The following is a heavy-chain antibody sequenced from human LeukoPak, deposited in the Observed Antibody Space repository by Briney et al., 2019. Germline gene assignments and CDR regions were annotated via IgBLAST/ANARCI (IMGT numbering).Heavy chain of an antibody. V-gene: IGHV3-23*01. CDR3: AKGSNFYASGSHFDV. D-gene: IGHD3-10*01. CDR1: GFTFSNYV. Sequence: PGGSLRLSCVASGFTFSNYVMYWVRQVPGKGLEGVLGIIGTSSYTYSADFVKGRFTISRDNSMNTLWLQMNSLRVEDTAVYYCAKGSNFYASGSHFDVWGQGTLVTVS. CDR2: IIGTSSYT. J-gene: IGHJ4*02.